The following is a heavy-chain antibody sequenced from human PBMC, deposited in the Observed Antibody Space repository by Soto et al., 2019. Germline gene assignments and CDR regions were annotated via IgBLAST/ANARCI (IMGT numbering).Heavy chain of an antibody. V-gene: IGHV3-74*01. CDR1: GFTFSNYW. CDR2: IKRDGSSI. CDR3: GRGGGRGGDLDY. Sequence: EVQLVESGGGLVQPGGSLRLSCAASGFTFSNYWMDWVRQAPGKGLVWVSRIKRDGSSISYADSVKGRVTISRDNAKNTLYLQMNRLRAEDTAVYYWGRGGGRGGDLDYWGQGTLGTVSS. J-gene: IGHJ4*02. D-gene: IGHD2-21*02.